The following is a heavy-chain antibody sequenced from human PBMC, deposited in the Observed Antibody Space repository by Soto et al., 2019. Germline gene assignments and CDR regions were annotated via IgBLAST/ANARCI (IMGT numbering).Heavy chain of an antibody. Sequence: EVQLVESGGGLVQPGGSLRLSCAASGFTFRTYCMHWVRQRPGKGLVWVSRIDAAGSGTTYADAVEGRFTISRDNAKNTLYLQMNSLRDEDTALYACARDQTVTGAATVEYCGHGTLVHAPS. CDR1: GFTFRTYC. J-gene: IGHJ4*01. CDR2: IDAAGSGT. V-gene: IGHV3-74*03. CDR3: ARDQTVTGAATVEY. D-gene: IGHD6-19*01.